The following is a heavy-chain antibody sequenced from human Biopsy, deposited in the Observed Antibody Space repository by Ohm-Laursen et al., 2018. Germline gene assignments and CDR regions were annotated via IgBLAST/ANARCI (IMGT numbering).Heavy chain of an antibody. V-gene: IGHV4-39*01. D-gene: IGHD3-22*01. Sequence: TLSLTCTVSGGSISNNNSYWGWIRQPPGKGLEWIGRIFYRGSTRYKPSLKSGVNISVDTAKNQFSMKLNDVTAADTAVYYCARDYDTSGYYYVSWGQGTLVTVSS. CDR2: IFYRGST. J-gene: IGHJ5*02. CDR3: ARDYDTSGYYYVS. CDR1: GGSISNNNSY.